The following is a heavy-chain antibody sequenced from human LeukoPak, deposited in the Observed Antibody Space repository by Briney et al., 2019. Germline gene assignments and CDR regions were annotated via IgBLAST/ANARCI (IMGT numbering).Heavy chain of an antibody. Sequence: SETLSLTCAVYGGSFSGYYWSWIRQPAGKGLEWIGRIYTSGSTNYNPSLKSRVTISVDTSKNQFSLKLSSVTAADTAVYYCVASVYYDFWSGYFGGYWGQGTLVTVSS. D-gene: IGHD3-3*01. J-gene: IGHJ4*02. CDR2: IYTSGST. V-gene: IGHV4-59*10. CDR3: VASVYYDFWSGYFGGY. CDR1: GGSFSGYY.